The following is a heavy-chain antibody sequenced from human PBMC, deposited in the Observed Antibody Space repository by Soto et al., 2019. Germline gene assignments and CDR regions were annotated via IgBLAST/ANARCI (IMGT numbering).Heavy chain of an antibody. Sequence: SETLSLTCTVSGGTITSDDYHWTWIRQPPGKGLEWIGFIYYSGTYYNPSLRGRVTISVDTSKNEVSLKLSSVTAADTAVYYCARDLAYCASGSCYAKWGSWGQGTLVTVSS. CDR2: IYYSGT. D-gene: IGHD2-15*01. CDR3: ARDLAYCASGSCYAKWGS. CDR1: GGTITSDDYH. J-gene: IGHJ4*02. V-gene: IGHV4-30-4*01.